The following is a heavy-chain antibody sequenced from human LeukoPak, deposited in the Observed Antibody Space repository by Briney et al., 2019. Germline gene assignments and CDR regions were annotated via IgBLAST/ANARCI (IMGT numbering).Heavy chain of an antibody. CDR2: IYYSGST. Sequence: SETLSLTCTVSGGSISSYYWSWIRQPPGEGLEWIGYIYYSGSTNYNPSLKSRVTISVDTSKNQFSLKLSSVTAADTAVYYCARVGVLYAFDIWGQGTMVTVSS. V-gene: IGHV4-59*01. CDR3: ARVGVLYAFDI. CDR1: GGSISSYY. J-gene: IGHJ3*02.